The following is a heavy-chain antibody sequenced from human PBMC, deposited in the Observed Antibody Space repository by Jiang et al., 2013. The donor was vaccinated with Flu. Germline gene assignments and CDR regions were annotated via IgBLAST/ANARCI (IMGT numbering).Heavy chain of an antibody. CDR2: IYYSGST. CDR1: GGSISSSSYY. Sequence: GLVKPSETLSLTCTVSGGSISSSSYYWGWIRQPPGKGLEWIGSIYYSGSTYYNPSLKSRVTISVDTSKNQFSLKLSSVTAADTAVYYCARLRSRSGGSCYSDYWGQGTLVTVSS. V-gene: IGHV4-39*01. J-gene: IGHJ4*02. D-gene: IGHD2-15*01. CDR3: ARLRSRSGGSCYSDY.